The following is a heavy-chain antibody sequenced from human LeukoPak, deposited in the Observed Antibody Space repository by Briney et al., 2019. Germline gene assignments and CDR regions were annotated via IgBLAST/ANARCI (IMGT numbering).Heavy chain of an antibody. Sequence: TSETLSLTCTVSGGSISSYYWSWIRQPPGKGLEWIGYIYYSGSTNYNPSLKSRVTISVGTSKNQFSLKLSSVTAADTAVYYCARYQYSSSSDYYYYYYMDVWGKGTTVTVSS. J-gene: IGHJ6*03. V-gene: IGHV4-59*01. CDR3: ARYQYSSSSDYYYYYYMDV. CDR1: GGSISSYY. CDR2: IYYSGST. D-gene: IGHD6-6*01.